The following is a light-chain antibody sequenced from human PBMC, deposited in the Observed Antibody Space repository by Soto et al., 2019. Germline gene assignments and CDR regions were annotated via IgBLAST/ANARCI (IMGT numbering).Light chain of an antibody. V-gene: IGLV2-14*01. CDR2: DVS. CDR1: SSDVGGYNY. CDR3: SSYTSSSTLVV. Sequence: QSALTQPASVSGSPGQSITISCTGTSSDVGGYNYVSWYQQHPGKAPKLMIFDVSNRPSGLSNRFSGSKSGNTASLTISGLRAEDEADYYCSSYTSSSTLVVFGGGTKLTVL. J-gene: IGLJ2*01.